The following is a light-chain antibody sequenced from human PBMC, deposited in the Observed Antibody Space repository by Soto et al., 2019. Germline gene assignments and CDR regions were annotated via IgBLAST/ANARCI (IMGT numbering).Light chain of an antibody. CDR2: LNSDGSH. V-gene: IGLV4-69*01. CDR3: QTWGTGPRV. Sequence: QPVLTQSPSASASLGASVKLTCTLSSGHSTYAIAWHQQQPEKGPRYLMKLNSDGSHSKGDGIPDRFSGSSSGAERYLTISSLQSEDEADYYCQTWGTGPRVFGGGTNVTVL. CDR1: SGHSTYA. J-gene: IGLJ3*02.